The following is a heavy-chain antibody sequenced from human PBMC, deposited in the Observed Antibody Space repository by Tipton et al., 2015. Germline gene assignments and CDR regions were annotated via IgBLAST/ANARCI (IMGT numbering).Heavy chain of an antibody. Sequence: TLSLTCTVSGGSISTGGYYWSWIRQPPGKGLEWIGEIHHGGTTNYNPSLKSRVTISVDTSKNQFSLKLSSVTAADTAVYYCAREKRISIFGVLIPHFDFWGQGALVSVSS. V-gene: IGHV4-31*03. J-gene: IGHJ4*02. D-gene: IGHD3-3*01. CDR2: IHHGGTT. CDR1: GGSISTGGYY. CDR3: AREKRISIFGVLIPHFDF.